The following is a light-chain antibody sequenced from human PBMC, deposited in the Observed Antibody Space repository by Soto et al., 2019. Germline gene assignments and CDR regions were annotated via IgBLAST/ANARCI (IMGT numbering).Light chain of an antibody. V-gene: IGKV1-33*01. CDR2: DAS. CDR3: QQYDTFHT. J-gene: IGKJ2*01. Sequence: DIQMTQSPPSLSASLGDRVIITCQASQDIADNLNWYQQKPGKAPHLLIYDASTLDTGVPSRFSGSGSGTHFTLTITNLQPDDIATYYCQQYDTFHTFGQGTKLEIK. CDR1: QDIADN.